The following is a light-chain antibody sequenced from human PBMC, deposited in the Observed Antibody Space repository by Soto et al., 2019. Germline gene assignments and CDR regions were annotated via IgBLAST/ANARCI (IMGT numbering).Light chain of an antibody. CDR1: QSLLHSNGYNY. J-gene: IGKJ3*01. V-gene: IGKV2-28*01. CDR2: LGS. Sequence: DLVMTQSPLSLPVTPGESASISCRSSQSLLHSNGYNYLDWYLQKPGQSPQLLIYLGSNRASGVPDRFSGSGSGTDFTLKISRVEAEDVGVYYCMQGLQTLRTFGPGTKVDIK. CDR3: MQGLQTLRT.